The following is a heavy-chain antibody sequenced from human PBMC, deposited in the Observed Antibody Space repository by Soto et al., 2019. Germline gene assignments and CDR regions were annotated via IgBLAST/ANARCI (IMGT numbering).Heavy chain of an antibody. Sequence: SETLSLTCTVSGGSISSSSYYWGWIRQPPGKGLEWIGSIYYSGSTYYNPSLKSRVTISVDTSKNQFSLKLSSVTAADTAVYYCAGCGSGYGDYGVYYYGLDLWGQGSRVTVS. CDR2: IYYSGST. J-gene: IGHJ6*02. D-gene: IGHD4-17*01. CDR3: AGCGSGYGDYGVYYYGLDL. CDR1: GGSISSSSYY. V-gene: IGHV4-39*01.